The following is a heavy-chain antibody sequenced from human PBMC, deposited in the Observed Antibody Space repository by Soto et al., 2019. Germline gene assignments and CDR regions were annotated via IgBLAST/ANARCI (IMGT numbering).Heavy chain of an antibody. CDR2: ISYDGSNK. V-gene: IGHV3-30*18. CDR3: AKDKGIVGATPHY. CDR1: GFTFSSYG. D-gene: IGHD1-26*01. J-gene: IGHJ4*02. Sequence: QVQLVESGGGVVQPGRSLRLSCAASGFTFSSYGMHWVRQAPGKGLEWVAVISYDGSNKYYADSVKGRFTISRDNSKNTLYLQMNSLRAEYTAVYYFAKDKGIVGATPHYWGQGTLVTVSS.